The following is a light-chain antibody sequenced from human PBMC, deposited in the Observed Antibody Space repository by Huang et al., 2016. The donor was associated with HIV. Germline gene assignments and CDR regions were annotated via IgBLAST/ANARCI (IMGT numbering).Light chain of an antibody. Sequence: EIVLTQSPATLSLSPGERATLSCGASQSVSSSYLAWDQQKPGLAPRLLIYDASSRATGIPDRFSCSGSGTDFTLTISRLEPEDFAVYYCQQYGSSPITFGQGTRLEIK. CDR1: QSVSSSY. CDR2: DAS. V-gene: IGKV3D-20*01. CDR3: QQYGSSPIT. J-gene: IGKJ5*01.